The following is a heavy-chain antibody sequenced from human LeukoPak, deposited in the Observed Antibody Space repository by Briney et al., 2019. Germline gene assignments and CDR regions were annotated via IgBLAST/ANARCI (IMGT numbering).Heavy chain of an antibody. CDR3: ARHNKTPTYYYGSGSYFDS. CDR1: GGSINTYY. J-gene: IGHJ4*02. CDR2: IHYRGSP. Sequence: PSETLSLTCTVPGGSINTYYWSWIRQPPGKGLEWIGHIHYRGSPNYNPSLKSRVTISVDTSNNQFSLKLRSVTAADTAVYYCARHNKTPTYYYGSGSYFDSWGQGTLVTVSS. V-gene: IGHV4-59*08. D-gene: IGHD3-10*01.